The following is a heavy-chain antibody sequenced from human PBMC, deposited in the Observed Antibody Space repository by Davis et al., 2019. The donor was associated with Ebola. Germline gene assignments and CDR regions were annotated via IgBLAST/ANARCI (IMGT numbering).Heavy chain of an antibody. Sequence: SVKVSCKASGDTFRSFAVTWVRQAPGRGLEWMGGIIPIFGTANYAQKFQGRVTITADESTSTAYMELSSLRSEDTAVYYCARGPTDPSGGWGQGTLVTVSS. J-gene: IGHJ4*02. CDR2: IIPIFGTA. D-gene: IGHD3-16*01. V-gene: IGHV1-69*13. CDR3: ARGPTDPSGG. CDR1: GDTFRSFA.